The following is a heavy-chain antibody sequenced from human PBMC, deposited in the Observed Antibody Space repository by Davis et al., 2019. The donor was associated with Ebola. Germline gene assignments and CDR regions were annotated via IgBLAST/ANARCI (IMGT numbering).Heavy chain of an antibody. CDR3: ARQEQGGAFDI. V-gene: IGHV4-39*01. Sequence: PSETLSLTCTVSSGSISSYYWGWIRQPPGKGLEWIGSIYYSGSTYYNPSLKSSVTISVDTSKNQFSLKLSSVTAADTAVYYCARQEQGGAFDIWGQGTMVAVSS. J-gene: IGHJ3*02. CDR2: IYYSGST. CDR1: SGSISSYY. D-gene: IGHD1-26*01.